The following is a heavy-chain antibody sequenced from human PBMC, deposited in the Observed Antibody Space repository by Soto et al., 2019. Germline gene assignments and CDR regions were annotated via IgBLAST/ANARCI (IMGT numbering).Heavy chain of an antibody. CDR2: ISYDGSNK. D-gene: IGHD3-3*01. CDR3: ARGPTYYDFWSLGTYYYGMDV. CDR1: GFTFSSYA. V-gene: IGHV3-30-3*01. J-gene: IGHJ6*02. Sequence: GGSLRLSCAASGFTFSSYAMHWVRQAPGKGLEWVAVISYDGSNKYYADSVKGRFTISRDNSKNTLYLQMNSLRAEDTAVYYCARGPTYYDFWSLGTYYYGMDVWGQGTTVTVSS.